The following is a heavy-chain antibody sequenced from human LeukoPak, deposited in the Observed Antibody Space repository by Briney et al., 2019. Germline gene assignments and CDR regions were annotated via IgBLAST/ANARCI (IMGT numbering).Heavy chain of an antibody. CDR3: ATGPLNDYGMGD. CDR2: IWHDGSIG. J-gene: IGHJ6*02. V-gene: IGHV3-33*03. Sequence: GRSLRLSCAASGFTFNGSDMHWVRQAPGKGLKWVAVIWHDGSIGSYADSVKGRFTVSRDNSKTTLYLQMNSLRAEDTAVYYCATGPLNDYGMGDWGQGTTVTVSS. CDR1: GFTFNGSD.